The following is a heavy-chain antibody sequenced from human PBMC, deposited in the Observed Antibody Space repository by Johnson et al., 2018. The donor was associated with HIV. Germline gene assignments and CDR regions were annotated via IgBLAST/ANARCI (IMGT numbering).Heavy chain of an antibody. Sequence: VQLVESGGGLVKPGGSLRLSCAASGFTFSSYGMHWVRQAPGKGLEWVSYISGYGRTIYYADSVRGRFTISRDNAKNSLYLQMNSLRAEDTAVYYCARDYYDSGDQWAHVAFDVWGQGTMVTVSS. CDR1: GFTFSSYG. CDR2: ISGYGRTI. V-gene: IGHV3-48*03. J-gene: IGHJ3*01. CDR3: ARDYYDSGDQWAHVAFDV. D-gene: IGHD3-22*01.